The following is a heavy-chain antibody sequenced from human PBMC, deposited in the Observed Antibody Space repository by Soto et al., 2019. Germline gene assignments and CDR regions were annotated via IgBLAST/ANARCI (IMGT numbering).Heavy chain of an antibody. V-gene: IGHV3-48*02. D-gene: IGHD3-22*01. CDR2: ISSSSSTI. J-gene: IGHJ4*02. Sequence: GGSLRLSCAASGFTFSSYSMNWVRQAPGKGLEWVSYISSSSSTIYYADSVKGRFTISRDNAKNSLYLQMNSLRDEDTAVYYCARDLQTYYYDSSGYLKRPHWGQGTLVTVSS. CDR3: ARDLQTYYYDSSGYLKRPH. CDR1: GFTFSSYS.